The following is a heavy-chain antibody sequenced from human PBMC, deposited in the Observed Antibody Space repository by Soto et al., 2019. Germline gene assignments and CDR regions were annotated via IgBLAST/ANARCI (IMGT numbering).Heavy chain of an antibody. V-gene: IGHV3-23*01. J-gene: IGHJ4*02. Sequence: GGSLRLSCAASGFTFSSYAMSWVRQAPGKGLEWVSAISGSGGSTYYADSVKGRFTISRDNSKNTLYLQMNSLRAEDTAVYYCAKDLAGYCSGGSCYSGFGYWGQGTLVTVSS. CDR1: GFTFSSYA. CDR3: AKDLAGYCSGGSCYSGFGY. D-gene: IGHD2-15*01. CDR2: ISGSGGST.